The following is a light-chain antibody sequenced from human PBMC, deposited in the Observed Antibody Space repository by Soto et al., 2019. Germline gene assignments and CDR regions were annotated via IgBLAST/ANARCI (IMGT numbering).Light chain of an antibody. Sequence: QSVLTQPASVSGSPGQSITILCTGTSSDVGSYNLVSWYQQHPGKAPKLMIYEVSKRPSGVSYRFSGSKSGNTASLTISGLQAEDEADYYCCSYAGSSTFYVFGTGTKVTVL. CDR3: CSYAGSSTFYV. J-gene: IGLJ1*01. CDR2: EVS. V-gene: IGLV2-23*02. CDR1: SSDVGSYNL.